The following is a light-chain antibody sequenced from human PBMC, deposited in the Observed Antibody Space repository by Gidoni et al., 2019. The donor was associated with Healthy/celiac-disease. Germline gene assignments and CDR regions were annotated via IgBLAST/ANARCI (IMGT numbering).Light chain of an antibody. CDR3: QQLYSYPRE. J-gene: IGKJ3*01. CDR2: AAS. Sequence: DIQLTQSPSFLSASVGDRVTITCRASQGISSYLAWYQQKPGKAPKLLIYAASTLQSGVPSRFSGSGSGTEFTLTISSLQPEDFATYYCQQLYSYPREFGPGTKVDIK. V-gene: IGKV1-9*01. CDR1: QGISSY.